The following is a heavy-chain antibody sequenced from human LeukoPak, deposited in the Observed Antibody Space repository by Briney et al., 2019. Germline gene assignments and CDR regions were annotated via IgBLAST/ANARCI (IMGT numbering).Heavy chain of an antibody. Sequence: SETLSLTCAVYGGSFSGYYWSWIRQPPGKGLEWIGEINHSGSTNYNPPLKSRVTISVDTSKNQFSLKLSSVTAADTAVYYCARRANYYGSGSYLGYWGQGTRVTVSS. J-gene: IGHJ4*02. CDR3: ARRANYYGSGSYLGY. D-gene: IGHD3-10*01. CDR2: INHSGST. CDR1: GGSFSGYY. V-gene: IGHV4-34*01.